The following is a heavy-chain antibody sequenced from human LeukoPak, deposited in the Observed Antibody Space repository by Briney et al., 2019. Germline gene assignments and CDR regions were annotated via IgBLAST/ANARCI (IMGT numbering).Heavy chain of an antibody. D-gene: IGHD3-3*01. CDR3: ARDGAHHESITIFGVVKGHDAFDI. J-gene: IGHJ3*02. CDR2: ISSSSSYI. CDR1: GFTFSSYS. Sequence: GGSLRLSCAASGFTFSSYSMNWVRQAPGKGLEWVSSISSSSSYIYYADSVKGRFTISRDNAKNSLYLQMSSLRAEDTAVYYCARDGAHHESITIFGVVKGHDAFDIWGHGTMVTVSS. V-gene: IGHV3-21*01.